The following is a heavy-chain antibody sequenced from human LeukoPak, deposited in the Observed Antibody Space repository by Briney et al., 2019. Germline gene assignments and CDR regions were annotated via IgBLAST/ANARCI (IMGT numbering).Heavy chain of an antibody. D-gene: IGHD3-22*01. J-gene: IGHJ6*03. CDR3: ARTVVIDYYYYMDV. CDR2: IYTSGST. Sequence: SETLSLTCTVSGGSISSYYWSWIRQPPGKGLEWIGYIYTSGSTNYNPSLKSRVTISVDTSKSQFSLKLSSVTAADTAVYYCARTVVIDYYYYMDVWGKGTTVTVSS. V-gene: IGHV4-4*09. CDR1: GGSISSYY.